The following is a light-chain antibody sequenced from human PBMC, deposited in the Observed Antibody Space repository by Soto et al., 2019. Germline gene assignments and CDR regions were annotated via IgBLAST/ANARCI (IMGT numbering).Light chain of an antibody. CDR3: QKYNKDSPAT. Sequence: EIPMTQSPASLSASVGDRVTLTCRASQDITHFLAWYQQRPGKVPKLLIYGASTLQSGVPLRFSGSGSGTEFTLTISRLQPEDVATYYGQKYNKDSPATFGLGTKVEVK. V-gene: IGKV1-27*01. CDR2: GAS. J-gene: IGKJ1*01. CDR1: QDITHF.